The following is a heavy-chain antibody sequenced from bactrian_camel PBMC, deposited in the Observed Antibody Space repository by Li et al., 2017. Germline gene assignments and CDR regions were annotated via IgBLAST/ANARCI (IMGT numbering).Heavy chain of an antibody. D-gene: IGHD6*01. V-gene: IGHV3S40*01. CDR2: ISSGGGDT. Sequence: VQLVESGGGSVQPGGSLRLSCEASGFTFSSTGMSWVRQAPGKGLEWVSAISSGGGDTYLADSVKGRFTISIDNAKNTLYLQLNSLKTEDTAMYYCAKDRYSWGEFEYDYWGQGTQVTVS. CDR1: GFTFSSTG. CDR3: AKDRYSWGEFEYDY. J-gene: IGHJ4*01.